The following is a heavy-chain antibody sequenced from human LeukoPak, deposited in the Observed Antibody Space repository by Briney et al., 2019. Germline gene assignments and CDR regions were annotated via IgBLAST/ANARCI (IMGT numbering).Heavy chain of an antibody. J-gene: IGHJ4*02. CDR1: GGSINSGDYY. CDR2: IYYSGST. D-gene: IGHD4-17*01. V-gene: IGHV4-30-4*01. Sequence: PSETLSLTCTVSGGSINSGDYYWSWIRQPPGKGLEWIGYIYYSGSTYYNPSLKSRVTISVDTSKNQFSLKLSSVTAADTAVYYCASFRGDYPRRGDHWGQGTLVTVSS. CDR3: ASFRGDYPRRGDH.